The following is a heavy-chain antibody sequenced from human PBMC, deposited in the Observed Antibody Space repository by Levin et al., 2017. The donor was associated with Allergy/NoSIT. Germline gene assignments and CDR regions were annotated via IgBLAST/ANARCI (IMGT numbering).Heavy chain of an antibody. CDR3: ARQYGGYDHFDY. D-gene: IGHD5-12*01. CDR2: ISNGGHST. Sequence: PGESLKISCAASGFDFSISAMAWVRXXPXEGLEWVSTISNGGHSTYYADSVRGRFTISRDNSKRTIYLQMSSLRDGDTAFYFCARQYGGYDHFDYWGQGALVAVSS. J-gene: IGHJ4*02. CDR1: GFDFSISA. V-gene: IGHV3-23*01.